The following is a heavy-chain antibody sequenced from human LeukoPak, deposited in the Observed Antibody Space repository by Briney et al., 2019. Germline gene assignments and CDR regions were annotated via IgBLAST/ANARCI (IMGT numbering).Heavy chain of an antibody. Sequence: KACETLSLTCTVSGGSISGSSDDWGWLRQPPGKGLEWLRSIYYGGNTSYNPSLKSRVTISVDTSKNQFSLKVDSVTAADTAVFYCARHRSYYFDYWGQGMLVTVSS. V-gene: IGHV4-39*01. CDR3: ARHRSYYFDY. CDR2: IYYGGNT. CDR1: GGSISGSSDD. D-gene: IGHD3-10*01. J-gene: IGHJ4*02.